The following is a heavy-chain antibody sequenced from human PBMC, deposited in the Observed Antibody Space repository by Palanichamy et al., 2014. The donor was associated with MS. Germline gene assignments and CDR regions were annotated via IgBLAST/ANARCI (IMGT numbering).Heavy chain of an antibody. Sequence: QVQLVESGGGVVQPGRSLRLSCAASGFTFSSYGMHWVRQAPGKGLEWVAVISYDGSNKYYADSVKGRFTISRDNSKNTLYLQMNSLRAEDTAVYYCAKGTYYYDSSGYLAGWGQGTMVTVPS. CDR3: AKGTYYYDSSGYLAG. J-gene: IGHJ3*01. V-gene: IGHV3-30*18. CDR2: ISYDGSNK. D-gene: IGHD3-22*01. CDR1: GFTFSSYG.